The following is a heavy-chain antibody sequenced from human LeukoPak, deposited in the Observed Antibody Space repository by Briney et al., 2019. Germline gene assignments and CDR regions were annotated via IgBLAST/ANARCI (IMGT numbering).Heavy chain of an antibody. D-gene: IGHD2-8*01. CDR3: AKDRSCINGGCHGDFDY. Sequence: PGESLTLSCAPSGLIFSSYAMSCVRQPPGKGLEWVSSISGSGGSTYYADSVKGRFTIDRDNSKNKVYLQMNSLRAEDMAVYYCAKDRSCINGGCHGDFDYWGQGTLVTVSS. V-gene: IGHV3-23*01. J-gene: IGHJ4*02. CDR2: ISGSGGST. CDR1: GLIFSSYA.